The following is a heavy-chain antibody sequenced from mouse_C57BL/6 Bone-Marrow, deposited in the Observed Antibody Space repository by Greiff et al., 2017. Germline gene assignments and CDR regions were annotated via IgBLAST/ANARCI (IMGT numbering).Heavy chain of an antibody. J-gene: IGHJ4*01. V-gene: IGHV1-59*01. Sequence: QVQLQQPGAELVRPGTSVKLSCKASGYTFTSYWMHWVKQRPGQGLEWIGVIDPSDSYTNYNQKFKGKATLTVDTSSSTAYMQLSSLTSEDSAVXYCASPYDYDGYAMDYWGQGTSVTVSS. CDR2: IDPSDSYT. D-gene: IGHD2-4*01. CDR3: ASPYDYDGYAMDY. CDR1: GYTFTSYW.